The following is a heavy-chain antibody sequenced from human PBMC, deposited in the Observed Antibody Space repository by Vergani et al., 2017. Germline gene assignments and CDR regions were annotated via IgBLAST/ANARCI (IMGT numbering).Heavy chain of an antibody. J-gene: IGHJ5*02. CDR3: ARVRDGYSQLDWFDL. CDR2: INHSGST. D-gene: IGHD5-24*01. Sequence: QVQLQQWGAGLLKPSETLSLTCAVYGGSFSGYYWSWIRQPPGKGLEWIGEINHSGSTNYNPSLKSRVTISVDTSKNQFSLSLSSVTAADTAVYYCARVRDGYSQLDWFDLWGQGTQVTVSS. V-gene: IGHV4-34*01. CDR1: GGSFSGYY.